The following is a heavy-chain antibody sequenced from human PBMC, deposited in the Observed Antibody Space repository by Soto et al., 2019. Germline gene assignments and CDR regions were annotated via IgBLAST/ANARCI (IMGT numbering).Heavy chain of an antibody. CDR2: IQYNGYS. J-gene: IGHJ6*02. D-gene: IGHD3-10*01. V-gene: IGHV4-59*08. Sequence: QVQLQESGPGLVKPSETLSLTCTVSGGSITNYYCSWFRQPPGKGLEWIGYIQYNGYSAYNLSHKXXVXXSMATSKTQFSLMLESVTATDTAVYYWARHGFGSLHGLVDVWGQGTTVIVSS. CDR3: ARHGFGSLHGLVDV. CDR1: GGSITNYY.